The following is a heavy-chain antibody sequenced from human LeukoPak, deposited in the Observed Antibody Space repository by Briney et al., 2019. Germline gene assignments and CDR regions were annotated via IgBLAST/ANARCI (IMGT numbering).Heavy chain of an antibody. Sequence: PGGSLRLSCAASGFTFSSYWMHWVRQAPGKGLVWVSRINTDGSSTSYADSVKGRFTISRDNAKNTLYLQMNSLRAEDTAVYYCARDISRGIVVPAASDWGQGTLVTVSS. J-gene: IGHJ4*02. CDR2: INTDGSST. CDR1: GFTFSSYW. D-gene: IGHD2-2*01. CDR3: ARDISRGIVVPAASD. V-gene: IGHV3-74*01.